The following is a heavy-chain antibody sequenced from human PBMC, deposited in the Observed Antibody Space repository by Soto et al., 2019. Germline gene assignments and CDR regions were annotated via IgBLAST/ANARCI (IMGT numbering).Heavy chain of an antibody. CDR3: ARERPPKYSRRWASYGMDV. CDR2: IWYAGSNK. Sequence: LRLSCAASGFTFSSYGMHWVRQAPGKGLEWVAVIWYAGSNKYYADSVKGRFTISRYNSKNTLYLQMNSLRAEDTAVYYCARERPPKYSRRWASYGMDVWGQGTTVTVSS. CDR1: GFTFSSYG. D-gene: IGHD6-13*01. V-gene: IGHV3-33*01. J-gene: IGHJ6*02.